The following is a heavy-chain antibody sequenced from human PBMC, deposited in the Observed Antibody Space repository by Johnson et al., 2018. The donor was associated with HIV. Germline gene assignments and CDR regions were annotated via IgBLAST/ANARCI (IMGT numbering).Heavy chain of an antibody. D-gene: IGHD3-22*01. J-gene: IGHJ3*02. CDR3: ARVRSVAVYYDSSGLDAFDI. Sequence: VQLVESGGGLVQPGGSLRLSCAASGFTFSSYWMSWVRQAPGKGLEWVANIKQDGSEKYYVDSVKGRFTISRDNAKNSLYLQMNSLRAEDTAVYYCARVRSVAVYYDSSGLDAFDIWGQWTMVTVSS. CDR2: IKQDGSEK. V-gene: IGHV3-7*01. CDR1: GFTFSSYW.